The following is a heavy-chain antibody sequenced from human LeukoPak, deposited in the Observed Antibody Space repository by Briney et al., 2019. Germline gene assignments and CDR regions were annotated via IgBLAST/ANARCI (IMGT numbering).Heavy chain of an antibody. V-gene: IGHV3-23*01. Sequence: GGSLRLSCAASGFTFSSYAMSWVRQAPGKGLEWASSISGSGPSTDYADSVKGRFTISRDKSKNTLYLQMNSLRAEDTAVYYCARLPTFYYDSSHYHYDYWGQGTLVTVSS. J-gene: IGHJ4*02. CDR2: ISGSGPST. CDR3: ARLPTFYYDSSHYHYDY. D-gene: IGHD3-22*01. CDR1: GFTFSSYA.